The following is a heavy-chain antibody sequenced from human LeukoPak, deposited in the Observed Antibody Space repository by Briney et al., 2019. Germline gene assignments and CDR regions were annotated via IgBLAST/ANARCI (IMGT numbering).Heavy chain of an antibody. Sequence: GGSLRLSCAASGFTFSSYAMSWVRQAPGKGLEWVSAITSGANTYYADSVKGRFTISRDNSKNTLYLQMNSLRAEDTAVYYCAKDISGDYESIFDYWGQGTLVTVSS. D-gene: IGHD4-17*01. CDR3: AKDISGDYESIFDY. V-gene: IGHV3-23*01. CDR1: GFTFSSYA. J-gene: IGHJ4*02. CDR2: ITSGANT.